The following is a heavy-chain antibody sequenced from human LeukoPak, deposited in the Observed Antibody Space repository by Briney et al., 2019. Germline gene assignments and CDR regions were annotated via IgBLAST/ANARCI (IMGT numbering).Heavy chain of an antibody. CDR1: GGSISSYY. V-gene: IGHV4-59*12. CDR2: IYYSGST. D-gene: IGHD6-13*01. J-gene: IGHJ4*02. CDR3: VRDRSRPNPFFDL. Sequence: SETLSLTCTVSGGSISSYYWSWIRQPPGKGLEWIGYIYYSGSTNYNPSLKSRVTISVDTSKNQFSLKLSSVSAADTAVYFCVRDRSRPNPFFDLWGQGTLVTVSS.